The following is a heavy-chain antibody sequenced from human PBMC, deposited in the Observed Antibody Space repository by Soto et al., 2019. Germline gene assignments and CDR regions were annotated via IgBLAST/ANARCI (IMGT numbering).Heavy chain of an antibody. Sequence: QVQLVQSGAEVKKPGASVKVSCKASGYTFTSYGISWVRQAPGQGLEWMGWISAYNGNTNYAQKLQGRVTVTADTSTSTAYMELRSLRSADTAVYYCARDLAGGIAAAGLYWFDRWGQGTLVTVSS. CDR1: GYTFTSYG. CDR2: ISAYNGNT. V-gene: IGHV1-18*01. CDR3: ARDLAGGIAAAGLYWFDR. D-gene: IGHD6-13*01. J-gene: IGHJ5*02.